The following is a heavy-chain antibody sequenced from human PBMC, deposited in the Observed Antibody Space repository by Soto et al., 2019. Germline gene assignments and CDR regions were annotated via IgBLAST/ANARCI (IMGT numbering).Heavy chain of an antibody. D-gene: IGHD6-13*01. Sequence: QVQLQKSGPGLVKASETLSLTCTVSSGPISTYYWSWIWQPAGKGLEWIGRIYSSGSTLYNPSLKSRVTMSVDTSKNQIALKLNSVTAADTAVYYCAGGAAADYFDYWGQGTLVTVSS. CDR3: AGGAAADYFDY. CDR1: SGPISTYY. V-gene: IGHV4-4*07. CDR2: IYSSGST. J-gene: IGHJ4*02.